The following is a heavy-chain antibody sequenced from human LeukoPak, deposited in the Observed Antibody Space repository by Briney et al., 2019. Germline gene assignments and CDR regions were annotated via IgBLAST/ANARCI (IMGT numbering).Heavy chain of an antibody. CDR3: AREAADSYGYGAFDI. CDR1: GGTFSSYA. J-gene: IGHJ3*02. D-gene: IGHD5-18*01. V-gene: IGHV1-69*05. CDR2: IIPIFGTA. Sequence: GASVKVSCKASGGTFSSYAISWVRQAPGQGLEWMGGIIPIFGTANYAQKFQGRVTITTDESTSTAYMELSSLRAEGTAVYYCAREAADSYGYGAFDIWGQGTMVTVSS.